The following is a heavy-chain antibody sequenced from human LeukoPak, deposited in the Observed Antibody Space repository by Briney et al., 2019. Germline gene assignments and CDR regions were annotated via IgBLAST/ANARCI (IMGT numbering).Heavy chain of an antibody. CDR3: ARAPVGVTIFGVVTYSDY. J-gene: IGHJ4*02. Sequence: ASVKVSCKASGYTFTSYAMNWVRQAPGQGPEWMGWINTNTGNPTYAQGFTGRFVFSLDTSVSTAYLQISSLKAEDTAVYYCARAPVGVTIFGVVTYSDYWGQGTLVTVSS. CDR2: INTNTGNP. V-gene: IGHV7-4-1*02. CDR1: GYTFTSYA. D-gene: IGHD3-3*01.